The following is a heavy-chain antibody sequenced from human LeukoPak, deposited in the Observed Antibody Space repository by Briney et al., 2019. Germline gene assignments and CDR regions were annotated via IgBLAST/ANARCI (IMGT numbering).Heavy chain of an antibody. V-gene: IGHV3-53*01. D-gene: IGHD1-26*01. J-gene: IGHJ4*02. Sequence: GSLRLSCAASGFTVSSNSMTWVRQVPGKGLEWVSIIYSGGSTYYADSVKGRFTISRDKSKNTLYLEMNSLRAEGTAVYYCATSGTYYRLDYWGQGTPVIVSS. CDR1: GFTVSSNS. CDR2: IYSGGST. CDR3: ATSGTYYRLDY.